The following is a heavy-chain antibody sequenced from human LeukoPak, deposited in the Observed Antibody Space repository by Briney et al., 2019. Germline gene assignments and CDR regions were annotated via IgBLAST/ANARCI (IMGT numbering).Heavy chain of an antibody. CDR2: IYYSESA. J-gene: IGHJ3*02. D-gene: IGHD3-3*01. V-gene: IGHV4-30-4*08. Sequence: SETLSLTCTVSGASITSGDYYWSWIRQPPGKGLEWIGCIYYSESAYYNPSLMSRLTISIDTSKNQFSLKLSSVTAADTAVYYCARGRKRFLEWLLYPRAFDIRGQGTMVTVSS. CDR1: GASITSGDYY. CDR3: ARGRKRFLEWLLYPRAFDI.